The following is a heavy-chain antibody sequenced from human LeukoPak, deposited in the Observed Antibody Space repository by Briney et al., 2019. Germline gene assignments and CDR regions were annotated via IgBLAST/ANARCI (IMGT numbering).Heavy chain of an antibody. CDR2: ISGRGGST. CDR3: ANINWNDLNRFDP. CDR1: GFTFSSYT. Sequence: GSLRLSCAASGFTFSSYTMSWVRQAPGKGLEWVSAISGRGGSTYYADSAKGRFTISRDNSKNTLYLQMNNLRAEDAAVYYCANINWNDLNRFDPWGQGTLVTVSS. J-gene: IGHJ5*02. D-gene: IGHD1-1*01. V-gene: IGHV3-23*01.